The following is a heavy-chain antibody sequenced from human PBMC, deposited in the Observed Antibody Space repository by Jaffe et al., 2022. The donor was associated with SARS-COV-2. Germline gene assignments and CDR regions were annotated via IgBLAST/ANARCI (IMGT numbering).Heavy chain of an antibody. V-gene: IGHV4-39*01. Sequence: QLQLQEAGPGLVKPSETLSLICTVSGGSVSNRSYYWGWIRQSPGKGLEWIGNIYYSGSTYYNPSLRSRVTISVDTSKNQFSLNLSSVTAADTAVYYCARRIYGSGSMWGIGFDYWGQGTLVTASS. CDR1: GGSVSNRSYY. CDR2: IYYSGST. CDR3: ARRIYGSGSMWGIGFDY. J-gene: IGHJ4*02. D-gene: IGHD3-10*01.